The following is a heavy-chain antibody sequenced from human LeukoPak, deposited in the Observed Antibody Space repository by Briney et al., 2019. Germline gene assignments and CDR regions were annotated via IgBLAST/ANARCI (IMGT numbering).Heavy chain of an antibody. V-gene: IGHV4-61*02. Sequence: SETLSLTCTVSGGSISSSGHYWSWIRQPAGKGLEYLGRIYSTGSTNYNPSLRSRVTISLDTSKNHFSLKLSSVTAADTAVYYCARIQGDYYDSSGYLAIVYWGQGTLVTVSS. J-gene: IGHJ4*02. D-gene: IGHD3-22*01. CDR3: ARIQGDYYDSSGYLAIVY. CDR1: GGSISSSGHY. CDR2: IYSTGST.